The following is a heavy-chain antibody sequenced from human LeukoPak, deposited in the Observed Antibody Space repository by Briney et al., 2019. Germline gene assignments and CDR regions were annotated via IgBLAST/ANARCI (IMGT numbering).Heavy chain of an antibody. CDR3: ARERVTYYYDSSASDAFDI. D-gene: IGHD3-22*01. J-gene: IGHJ3*02. V-gene: IGHV3-33*01. CDR2: IWYDGSNK. Sequence: GGSLRLSCAASGFTFSSYGMHWARQAPGKGLEWVAVIWYDGSNKYYADSVKGRFTISRDNSKNTLYLQMNSLRAEDTAVYYCARERVTYYYDSSASDAFDIWGQGTMVTVSS. CDR1: GFTFSSYG.